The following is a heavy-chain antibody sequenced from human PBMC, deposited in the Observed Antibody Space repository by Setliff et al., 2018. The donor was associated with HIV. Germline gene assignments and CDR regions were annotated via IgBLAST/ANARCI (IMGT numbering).Heavy chain of an antibody. D-gene: IGHD6-6*01. J-gene: IGHJ4*02. CDR1: GDSIGSNTFY. CDR3: ARHRASSSGFPLDF. Sequence: PSETLSLTCSVYGDSIGSNTFYWGWLRQPPGKEPEWIGSINHSGNTYYYPSLKSRVTMSVDTFKNQFSLRLSSVTATDTAVYYCARHRASSSGFPLDFWGQGMLVTVSS. V-gene: IGHV4-39*01. CDR2: INHSGNT.